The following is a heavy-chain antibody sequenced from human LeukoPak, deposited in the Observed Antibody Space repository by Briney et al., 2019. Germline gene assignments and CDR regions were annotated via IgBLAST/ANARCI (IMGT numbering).Heavy chain of an antibody. J-gene: IGHJ4*02. V-gene: IGHV3-7*01. D-gene: IGHD3-3*01. CDR3: ARGGTRFWSGYYTGEDY. CDR2: IKQDGSEK. CDR1: GFTFSSYW. Sequence: PGGSLRLSCATSGFTFSSYWMSWVRQAPGKGLEWVANIKQDGSEKYYVGSVKGRFTISRDNAKNSLYLQMNSLRAEDTAVYYCARGGTRFWSGYYTGEDYWGQGTLVTVSS.